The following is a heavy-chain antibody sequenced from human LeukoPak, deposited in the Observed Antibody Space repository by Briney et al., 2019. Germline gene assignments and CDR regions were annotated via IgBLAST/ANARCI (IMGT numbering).Heavy chain of an antibody. J-gene: IGHJ3*02. CDR2: LFYSGST. Sequence: PSETLSLTCTVSGGSISSVGNFWVWIRQPPGNGLEWIGSLFYSGSTYYNPSLNSRVTISVDTSKSQFSLKLSSVTAADTAVYYCARLIWFAELKDAFDIWGQGTMVTVSS. CDR1: GGSISSVGNF. D-gene: IGHD3-10*01. CDR3: ARLIWFAELKDAFDI. V-gene: IGHV4-39*07.